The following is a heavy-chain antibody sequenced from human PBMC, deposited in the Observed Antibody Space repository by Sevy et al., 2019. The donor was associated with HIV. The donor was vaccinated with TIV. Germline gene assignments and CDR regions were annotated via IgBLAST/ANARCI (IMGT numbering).Heavy chain of an antibody. V-gene: IGHV3-23*01. J-gene: IGHJ5*02. Sequence: GGSLRLSCAASGFTFSSYAMSWVRQAPGKGLEWVSAISGSGGSTYYADSVKGRFTISRDNSKNTLYLQMNSLRAEDTAVYYCAKDRLWFGELKVDWFDPWGQGTLVTVSS. CDR2: ISGSGGST. D-gene: IGHD3-10*01. CDR3: AKDRLWFGELKVDWFDP. CDR1: GFTFSSYA.